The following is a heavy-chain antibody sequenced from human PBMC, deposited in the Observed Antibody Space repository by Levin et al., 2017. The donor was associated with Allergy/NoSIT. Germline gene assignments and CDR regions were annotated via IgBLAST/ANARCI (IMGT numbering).Heavy chain of an antibody. Sequence: GESLKISCAASGFTFSSYGMHWVRQAPGKGLEWVAVIWYDGSNKYYADSVKGRFTISRDNSKNTLYLQMNSLRAEDTAVYYCARDVYYYDSSGPFDYWGQGTLVTVSS. CDR3: ARDVYYYDSSGPFDY. D-gene: IGHD3-22*01. V-gene: IGHV3-33*01. CDR2: IWYDGSNK. J-gene: IGHJ4*02. CDR1: GFTFSSYG.